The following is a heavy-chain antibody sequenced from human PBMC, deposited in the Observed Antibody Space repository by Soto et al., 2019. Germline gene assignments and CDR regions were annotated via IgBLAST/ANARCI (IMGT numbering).Heavy chain of an antibody. D-gene: IGHD6-6*01. Sequence: PSETLSLTCTVSGGSISSYYWSWIRQPPGKGLEWIGYIYYSGSTNYNPSLKSRVTISVDTSKNQFSLKLGSVTAADTAVYYCARNIAARYDYWGQGTLVTVSS. V-gene: IGHV4-59*01. CDR3: ARNIAARYDY. CDR2: IYYSGST. J-gene: IGHJ4*02. CDR1: GGSISSYY.